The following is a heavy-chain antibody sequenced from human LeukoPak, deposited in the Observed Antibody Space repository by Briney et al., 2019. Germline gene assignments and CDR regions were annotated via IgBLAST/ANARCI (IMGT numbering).Heavy chain of an antibody. Sequence: GGSLRLSCVASGLTFSGQWMSWVRQAPGKGLEWVASIKDNGSGQFYVDSVKGRFTISRDDAKNSLFLQMNSLRADDTAVYYCARELYSSGWYADYYGMDVWGQGTTVTVSS. V-gene: IGHV3-7*01. D-gene: IGHD6-19*01. J-gene: IGHJ6*02. CDR1: GLTFSGQW. CDR2: IKDNGSGQ. CDR3: ARELYSSGWYADYYGMDV.